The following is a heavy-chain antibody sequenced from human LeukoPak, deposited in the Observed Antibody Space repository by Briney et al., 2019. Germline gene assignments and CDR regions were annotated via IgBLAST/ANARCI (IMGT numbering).Heavy chain of an antibody. V-gene: IGHV1-58*01. CDR1: GFTFTSSA. CDR2: IVVGSGNT. D-gene: IGHD1-7*01. J-gene: IGHJ6*02. CDR3: AALSITGTEYYYGMDV. Sequence: SVKVSCKASGFTFTSSAVQWVRQARGQRLEWIGWIVVGSGNTNYAQKFQERVTITRDMSTSTAYMELSSLRSEDTAVYYCAALSITGTEYYYGMDVWGQGTTVTVSS.